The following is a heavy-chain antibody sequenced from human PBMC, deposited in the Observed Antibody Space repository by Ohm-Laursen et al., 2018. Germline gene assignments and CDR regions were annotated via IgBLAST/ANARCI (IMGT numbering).Heavy chain of an antibody. CDR1: GASISSYY. Sequence: SETLSLTCSVSGASISSYYWTWIRQPPGRGLEWIGHFYHSGGTNNNPSFTSRVTISIDTSKNQVSLNLNSVTAADTAVYYCASSQSSSWYHAFDVWGQGTMVTVSS. CDR3: ASSQSSSWYHAFDV. V-gene: IGHV4-4*08. CDR2: FYHSGGT. J-gene: IGHJ3*01. D-gene: IGHD6-13*01.